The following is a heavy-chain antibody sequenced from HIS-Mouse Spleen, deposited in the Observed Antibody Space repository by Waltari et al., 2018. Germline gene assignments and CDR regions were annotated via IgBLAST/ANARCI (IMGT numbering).Heavy chain of an antibody. CDR1: GYTFTGYY. CDR3: ARDCELGYYFDY. V-gene: IGHV1-2*02. D-gene: IGHD6-13*01. Sequence: QVQLVQSGAEVKKPGASVKVSCKASGYTFTGYYMHWVRQAPGHGLEWMGRINPNSGGTNNAQEFQGRVTMTRETSISTAYMALSRLRSDETAVYYCARDCELGYYFDYWGQGTLVTVSS. J-gene: IGHJ4*02. CDR2: INPNSGGT.